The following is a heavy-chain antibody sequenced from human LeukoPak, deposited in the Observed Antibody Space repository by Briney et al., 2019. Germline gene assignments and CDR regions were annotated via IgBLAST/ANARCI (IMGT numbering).Heavy chain of an antibody. D-gene: IGHD6-19*01. CDR3: VGSTGWPGY. CDR1: GFPLIFFW. J-gene: IGHJ4*02. CDR2: ISSDGST. V-gene: IGHV3-74*01. Sequence: GPLRLPWAAFGFPLIFFWVAWVPQAPGKGLVWVSRISSDGSTVYADFVKGRFTISRDNAKNTLYLQMNSLREEDTAVYYCVGSTGWPGYWGQGTLVTVSS.